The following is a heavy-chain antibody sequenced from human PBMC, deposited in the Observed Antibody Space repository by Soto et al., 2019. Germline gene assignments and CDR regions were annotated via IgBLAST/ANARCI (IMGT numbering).Heavy chain of an antibody. J-gene: IGHJ4*02. V-gene: IGHV1-69*01. D-gene: IGHD4-17*01. Sequence: QVQLVQSGTAVKKPGSSVKVSCKASGGTFSTLAVSWVRQAPGQGLEWMGGIIPIYGRPVYAQKFQGRVTITADESTSRVYTELSSLSSEDTAVYYCARAPYEDYAVPEPNYFDSWGQGTLVTVSS. CDR2: IIPIYGRP. CDR1: GGTFSTLA. CDR3: ARAPYEDYAVPEPNYFDS.